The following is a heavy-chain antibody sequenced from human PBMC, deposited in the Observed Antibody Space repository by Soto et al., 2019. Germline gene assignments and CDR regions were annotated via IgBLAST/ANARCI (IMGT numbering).Heavy chain of an antibody. J-gene: IGHJ6*02. V-gene: IGHV1-8*01. CDR1: GYTFTSYD. CDR3: ARYNDFWSGYYFSPNYYYYYGIDV. D-gene: IGHD3-3*01. CDR2: MNPNSGNT. Sequence: ASVKVSCKASGYTFTSYDISWVRQATGQGLEWMGWMNPNSGNTGYAQKFQGRVTMTRNTSISTAYMELSSLRSEDTAVYYCARYNDFWSGYYFSPNYYYYYGIDVWGQGTKVTVSS.